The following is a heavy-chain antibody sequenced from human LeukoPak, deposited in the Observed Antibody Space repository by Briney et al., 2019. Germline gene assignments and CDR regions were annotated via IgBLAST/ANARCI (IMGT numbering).Heavy chain of an antibody. CDR2: IYHSGST. D-gene: IGHD3-22*01. Sequence: SSETLSLTCTVSGFSITRDYYWGWIRQPPGQGLEWIGNIYHSGSTYYNPSLKSRVTISVDTSKKHFSLKLRSVTAADTAVYYCARDYDSSAYYYHAFDIWGQGTMVTVSS. J-gene: IGHJ3*02. CDR3: ARDYDSSAYYYHAFDI. V-gene: IGHV4-38-2*02. CDR1: GFSITRDYY.